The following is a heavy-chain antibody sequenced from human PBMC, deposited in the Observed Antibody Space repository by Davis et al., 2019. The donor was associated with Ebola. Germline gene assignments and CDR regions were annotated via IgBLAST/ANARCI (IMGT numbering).Heavy chain of an antibody. J-gene: IGHJ6*03. Sequence: PGGSLRLSCTVSGGSISSSSYYWGWIRQPPGKGLEWIGSIYYSGSTYYNPSLKSRVTISVDTSKNQFSLKLSSVTAADTAVYYCARINHSGWYGYYYYYMDVWGKGTTVTVSS. V-gene: IGHV4-39*07. CDR3: ARINHSGWYGYYYYYMDV. CDR1: GGSISSSSYY. D-gene: IGHD6-19*01. CDR2: IYYSGST.